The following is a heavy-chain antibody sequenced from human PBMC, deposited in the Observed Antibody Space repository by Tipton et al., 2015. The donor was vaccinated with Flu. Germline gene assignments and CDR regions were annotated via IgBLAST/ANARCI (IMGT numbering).Heavy chain of an antibody. D-gene: IGHD1-1*01. V-gene: IGHV4-38-2*02. Sequence: LRLSCTVSGYSISSGYYWGWIRQPPGKGLEWIGSIYHSGSTYYNPSLKSRVTISVDTSKNQFSLKLSSVTAADTAVYYCARALDSGAFVIWGQGTMVTVSS. CDR1: GYSISSGYY. J-gene: IGHJ3*02. CDR3: ARALDSGAFVI. CDR2: IYHSGST.